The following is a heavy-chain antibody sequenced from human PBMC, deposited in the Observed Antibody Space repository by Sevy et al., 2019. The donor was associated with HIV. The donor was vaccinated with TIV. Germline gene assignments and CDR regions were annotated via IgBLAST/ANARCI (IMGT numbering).Heavy chain of an antibody. V-gene: IGHV3-23*01. J-gene: IGHJ3*02. CDR2: ISGSGGST. D-gene: IGHD6-13*01. Sequence: GGSLRLSCAASGFTFSSYAMSWVRQAPGKGLEWVSAISGSGGSTYYADSMKGRFTISRDNSKNTLYLQMNSLRAEDTAVYYCAKGPYSSSWYDYGAFDIWGQGTMVTVSS. CDR1: GFTFSSYA. CDR3: AKGPYSSSWYDYGAFDI.